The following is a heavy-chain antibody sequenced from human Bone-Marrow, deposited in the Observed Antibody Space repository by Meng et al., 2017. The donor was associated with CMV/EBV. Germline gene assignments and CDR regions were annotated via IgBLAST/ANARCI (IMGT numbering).Heavy chain of an antibody. J-gene: IGHJ4*02. V-gene: IGHV4-59*01. D-gene: IGHD3-22*01. CDR2: IYYSGST. CDR3: ARALDSSGSLFDY. Sequence: SETLSLTCTVSGGSISSYYWSWIRQPPGKGLEWIGYIYYSGSTNYNPSLKSRVTISVDTSKSQFSLKLSSVTAADTAVYYCARALDSSGSLFDYWGQGTLVTVSS. CDR1: GGSISSYY.